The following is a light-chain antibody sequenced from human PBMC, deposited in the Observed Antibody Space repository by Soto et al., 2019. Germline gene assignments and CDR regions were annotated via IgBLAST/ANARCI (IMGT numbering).Light chain of an antibody. CDR2: GAS. CDR3: HQRQSWPRT. V-gene: IGKV3-15*01. CDR1: QSVSSN. Sequence: EIGMTQSPATLSVSPGERATLSCRASQSVSSNLAWYQQKPGQAPRLLISGASPRATGIPARLSGGGAGTEVTLTINSRLEPEDVAVYYCHQRQSWPRTFGQGTKVDIK. J-gene: IGKJ1*01.